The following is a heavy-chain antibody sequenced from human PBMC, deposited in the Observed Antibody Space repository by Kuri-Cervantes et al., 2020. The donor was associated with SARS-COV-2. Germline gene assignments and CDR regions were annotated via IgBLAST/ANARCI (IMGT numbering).Heavy chain of an antibody. CDR1: GFTFSDYY. CDR3: ATLTGTTLTVSNYYYYGMDV. CDR2: ISSSSSYI. D-gene: IGHD1-20*01. Sequence: GESLKISCAASGFTFSDYYMDWVRQAPGKGLEWVSSISSSSSYIYYADSVKGRFTISRDNAKNSLYLQMNSLRAEDTAVYYCATLTGTTLTVSNYYYYGMDVWGQGTTVTVSS. V-gene: IGHV3-21*01. J-gene: IGHJ6*02.